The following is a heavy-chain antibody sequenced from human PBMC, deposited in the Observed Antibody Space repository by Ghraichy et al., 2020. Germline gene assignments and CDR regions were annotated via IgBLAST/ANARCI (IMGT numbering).Heavy chain of an antibody. CDR1: GSTFTSYV. D-gene: IGHD1-26*01. CDR3: AKAGQSTTYLFDY. CDR2: ISGSGGST. Sequence: GGSLRLSCAASGSTFTSYVMSWVRQAPGKGLEWVSTISGSGGSTYYADSVKGRFTISRDNSKNTLYLQMNSLRAEDTAVYYCAKAGQSTTYLFDYWGQGTLVTVSS. J-gene: IGHJ4*02. V-gene: IGHV3-23*01.